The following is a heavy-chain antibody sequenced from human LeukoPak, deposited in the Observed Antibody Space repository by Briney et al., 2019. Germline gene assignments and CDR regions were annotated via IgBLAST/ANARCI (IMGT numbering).Heavy chain of an antibody. CDR2: ISTTGADT. Sequence: GGSLRLSCPASGFTFSNYPMHWVRQTPGKGLESISAISTTGADTYYGDSVKGRITISRDNSKNTLYLQMGSLRVEDTGVYYCAREEKGDLDVWGQGTTVAVTS. CDR1: GFTFSNYP. CDR3: AREEKGDLDV. J-gene: IGHJ6*02. D-gene: IGHD5-24*01. V-gene: IGHV3-64*02.